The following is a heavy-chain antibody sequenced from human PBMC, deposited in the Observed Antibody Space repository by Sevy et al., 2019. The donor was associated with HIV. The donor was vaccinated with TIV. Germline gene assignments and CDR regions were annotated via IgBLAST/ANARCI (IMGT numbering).Heavy chain of an antibody. CDR3: ARMGYYDDNAAYYALDS. CDR2: IWSDGAYQ. J-gene: IGHJ4*02. D-gene: IGHD3-3*01. CDR1: GFTFSNYA. V-gene: IGHV3-33*01. Sequence: GGSLRLSCAATGFTFSNYAMHWVRQAPGKGMEWVAIIWSDGAYQYHGAHVKGRFTISRGNSKNILYLQMNNVRVEDTAVYYCARMGYYDDNAAYYALDSWGQGTLVTVSS.